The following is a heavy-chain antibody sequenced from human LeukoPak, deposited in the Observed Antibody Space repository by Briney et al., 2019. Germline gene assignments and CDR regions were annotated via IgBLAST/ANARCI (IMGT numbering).Heavy chain of an antibody. V-gene: IGHV4-39*01. CDR2: IYYSGST. D-gene: IGHD2-8*01. J-gene: IGHJ4*02. CDR3: ARTQYCTNGVCRYYYDSSGSYFDY. CDR1: GRSISSSSYY. Sequence: PSETLSLTCTVSGRSISSSSYYWGWIRQPPGKGPEWIGSIYYSGSTYYNPSLKSRVTISVDTSKNQFSLKLSSVTAADTAVYYCARTQYCTNGVCRYYYDSSGSYFDYWGQGTLVTVSS.